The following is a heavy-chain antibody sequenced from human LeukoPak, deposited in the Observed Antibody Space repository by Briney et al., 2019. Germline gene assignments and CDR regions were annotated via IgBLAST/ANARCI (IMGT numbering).Heavy chain of an antibody. CDR2: ISANGGST. D-gene: IGHD2-21*02. J-gene: IGHJ4*02. CDR3: AKGVYCGGDCYAYLDY. Sequence: PGGSLRLSCAASGFTFSTYPMGWVRQAPGKGLEWVSTISANGGSTTYADSVKGRFTISRDNPKNTLYLQMNSPRAEDTAVYYCAKGVYCGGDCYAYLDYRGQGTLVTVSS. CDR1: GFTFSTYP. V-gene: IGHV3-23*01.